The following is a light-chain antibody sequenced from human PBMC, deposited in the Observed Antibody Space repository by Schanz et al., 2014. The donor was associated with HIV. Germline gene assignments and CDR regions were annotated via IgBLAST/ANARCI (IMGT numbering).Light chain of an antibody. J-gene: IGLJ3*02. CDR1: SSNFRSNA. Sequence: QSVLTQPPSASGTPGQRVTISCSGSSSNFRSNAVNWYQQLPGTAPKLVLYNTYHRPSGVPDRFSGSQSGTSASLAISGLQSEDEADCYCATWDDSLDGWVFGGGTKLTVL. V-gene: IGLV1-44*01. CDR2: NTY. CDR3: ATWDDSLDGWV.